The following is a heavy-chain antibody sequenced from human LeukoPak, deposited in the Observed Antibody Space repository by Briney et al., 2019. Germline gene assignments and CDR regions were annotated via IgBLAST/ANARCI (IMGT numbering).Heavy chain of an antibody. J-gene: IGHJ2*01. CDR1: GGSFSSYY. CDR2: IYYSGST. CDR3: ARVAAAYDWYFDL. D-gene: IGHD6-13*01. Sequence: PSETLSLTCAVYGGSFSSYYWSWIRQPPGKGLEWIGYIYYSGSTNYNPSLKSRVTISVDTSKNQFSLKLSSVTAADTAVYYCARVAAAYDWYFDLWGRGTLVTVSS. V-gene: IGHV4-59*01.